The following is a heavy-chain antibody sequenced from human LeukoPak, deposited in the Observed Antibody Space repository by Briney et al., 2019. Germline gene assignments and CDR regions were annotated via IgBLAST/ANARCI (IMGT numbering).Heavy chain of an antibody. J-gene: IGHJ3*02. Sequence: GGSLRLSCAASGFTFSSYDMNWVRQAPGKGLEWVSYISTRSYTKYYADSVKGRFTISRDSAKNSLYLQMNSLRDEDTAMYYCARDFSAAFDIWGQGTMVTVSS. CDR3: ARDFSAAFDI. CDR2: ISTRSYTK. V-gene: IGHV3-48*02. CDR1: GFTFSSYD. D-gene: IGHD2/OR15-2a*01.